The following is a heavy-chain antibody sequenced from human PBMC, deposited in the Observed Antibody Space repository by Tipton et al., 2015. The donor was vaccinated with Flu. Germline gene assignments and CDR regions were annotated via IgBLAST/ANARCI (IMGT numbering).Heavy chain of an antibody. J-gene: IGHJ6*02. CDR2: IYYSGST. D-gene: IGHD3-9*01. V-gene: IGHV4-59*01. CDR3: ARGGYYDILTGDYMNGMDV. Sequence: TLSLTCTVSGGSISSYYWSWIRQPPGKGLEWIGYIYYSGSTNYNPSLKSRVTISVDTSKNQFSLKLSSVTAADTAVYYCARGGYYDILTGDYMNGMDVWGQGTTGTGSS. CDR1: GGSISSYY.